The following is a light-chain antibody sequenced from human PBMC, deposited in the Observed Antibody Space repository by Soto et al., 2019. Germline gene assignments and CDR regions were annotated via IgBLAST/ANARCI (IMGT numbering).Light chain of an antibody. CDR2: GAS. J-gene: IGKJ1*01. CDR3: QQCVSSPWT. Sequence: DIGLTQSPGALALTPGERATLSCRASQTISNNYLAWYQQKPGQAPRLLIYGASSRATGIPDRFSGSGSGTDFTLSISRLEPEDFAVYFCQQCVSSPWTFGQGTKVDIK. V-gene: IGKV3-20*01. CDR1: QTISNNY.